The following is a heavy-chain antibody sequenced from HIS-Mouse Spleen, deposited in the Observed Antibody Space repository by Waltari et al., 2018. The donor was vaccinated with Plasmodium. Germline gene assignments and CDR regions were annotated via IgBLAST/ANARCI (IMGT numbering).Heavy chain of an antibody. J-gene: IGHJ4*02. CDR3: ARGPGYSSGWYYFDY. CDR2: INHSGRT. V-gene: IGHV4-34*04. CDR1: GGSFSGYY. D-gene: IGHD6-19*01. Sequence: QVQLQQWGAGLLKPSETLSLTCAVYGGSFSGYYWSWIRQPPGKGLEWIGEINHSGRTNNNPALKSRGTIPVDTSKNQCSRKLSSGTAADTAVYYCARGPGYSSGWYYFDYWGQGTLVTVSS.